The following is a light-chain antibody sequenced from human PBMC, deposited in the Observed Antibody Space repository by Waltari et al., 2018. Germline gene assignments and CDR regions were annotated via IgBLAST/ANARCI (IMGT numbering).Light chain of an antibody. CDR2: DAA. J-gene: IGKJ1*01. Sequence: EIMLTQCTGILSLPLGERATISCRSSQSIIMYLAWYQQKPGQAPRLLIYDAASRATGIPDRFSGSGSGTDFSLTISRLEPEDSAVYYCQKYGTLPATFGQGTKVEIK. CDR3: QKYGTLPAT. CDR1: QSIIMY. V-gene: IGKV3-20*01.